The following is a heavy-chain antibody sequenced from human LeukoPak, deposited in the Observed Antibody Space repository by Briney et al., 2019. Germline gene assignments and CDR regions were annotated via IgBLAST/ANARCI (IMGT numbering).Heavy chain of an antibody. Sequence: ASVKVSCKASGYTFTGYYMHWGRQAPGQGLEGMGWINPNSGGTNYAQKFQGRVTMTRDTSISTAYMELSRLRSDDTAVYYCARGTYYGDSFLDYWGQGTQVTVSS. V-gene: IGHV1-2*02. D-gene: IGHD4-17*01. CDR2: INPNSGGT. CDR1: GYTFTGYY. CDR3: ARGTYYGDSFLDY. J-gene: IGHJ4*02.